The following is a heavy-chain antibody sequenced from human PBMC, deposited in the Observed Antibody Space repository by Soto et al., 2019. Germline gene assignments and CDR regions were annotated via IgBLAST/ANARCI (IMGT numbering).Heavy chain of an antibody. CDR2: IIPIFGTA. CDR3: ARDLTMIVVVPYYYGMDV. Sequence: SVKVSCKASGGTFTNYAFSWVRQAPGQGLEWLGGIIPIFGTADYAQKFQGRVTITADEPTSTVHMELNSLRAEDTAVYYCARDLTMIVVVPYYYGMDVWGQGTTVTVSS. D-gene: IGHD3-22*01. V-gene: IGHV1-69*13. J-gene: IGHJ6*02. CDR1: GGTFTNYA.